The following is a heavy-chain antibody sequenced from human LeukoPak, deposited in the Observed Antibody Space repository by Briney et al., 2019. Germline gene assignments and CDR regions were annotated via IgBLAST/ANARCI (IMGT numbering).Heavy chain of an antibody. V-gene: IGHV4-39*01. Sequence: SETLSLTCTVSGGSISSGTYYWGWIRQPPGKGLEWIGSLYYSGSTYYSPSLKSRVTMSVDTSKNQFSLKLTPVTAADTAVYYCARDMTYHFYGMDVWGQGTTVTVSS. J-gene: IGHJ6*02. CDR1: GGSISSGTYY. CDR2: LYYSGST. CDR3: ARDMTYHFYGMDV.